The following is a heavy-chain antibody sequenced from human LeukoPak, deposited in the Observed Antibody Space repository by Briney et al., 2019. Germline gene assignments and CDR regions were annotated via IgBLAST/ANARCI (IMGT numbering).Heavy chain of an antibody. Sequence: GASVKVSCKASGGTFTSYAISWVRQAPGQGLEWMGGIIPIFGTANYAHKFQGRVTITADESTSTAYMELSSLRSEDTAVYYCAISLVLRYFDWLPGTWGQGTLVTVSS. CDR2: IIPIFGTA. D-gene: IGHD3-9*01. J-gene: IGHJ4*02. CDR3: AISLVLRYFDWLPGT. V-gene: IGHV1-69*13. CDR1: GGTFTSYA.